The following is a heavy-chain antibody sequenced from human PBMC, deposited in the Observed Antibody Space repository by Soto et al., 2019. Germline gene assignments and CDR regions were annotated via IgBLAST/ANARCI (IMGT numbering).Heavy chain of an antibody. V-gene: IGHV1-18*01. CDR3: ARASYTYYYDSSGYSDAFDI. D-gene: IGHD3-22*01. CDR2: ISAYNGNT. CDR1: GGTFSSYT. J-gene: IGHJ3*02. Sequence: ASVKVSCKASGGTFSSYTISWVRQAPGQGLEWMGWISAYNGNTNYAQKLQGRVTMTTDTSTSTAYMELRSLRSDDTAVYYCARASYTYYYDSSGYSDAFDIWGQGTMVTVSS.